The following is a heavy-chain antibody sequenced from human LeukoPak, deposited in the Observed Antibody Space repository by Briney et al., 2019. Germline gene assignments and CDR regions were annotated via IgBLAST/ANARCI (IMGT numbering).Heavy chain of an antibody. D-gene: IGHD3-22*01. CDR2: IHGSGGSA. V-gene: IGHV3-23*01. CDR1: GFSFSTYA. CDR3: AKTYFYDSSGYNPDAFDI. Sequence: GGSLRLSCAASGFSFSTYAMSWVRQAPGKGLEWVSGIHGSGGSAYYADSVKGRFAISRDNSKNTLYRQMNSLRAEDTAVYYCAKTYFYDSSGYNPDAFDIWGQGTMVTVSS. J-gene: IGHJ3*02.